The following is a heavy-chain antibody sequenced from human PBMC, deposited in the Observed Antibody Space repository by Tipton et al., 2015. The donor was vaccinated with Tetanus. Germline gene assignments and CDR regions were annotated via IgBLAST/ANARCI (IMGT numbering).Heavy chain of an antibody. D-gene: IGHD5-12*01. J-gene: IGHJ3*02. CDR2: IHKGGSP. CDR1: GDSIRSYN. CDR3: ARAKWLKDAFDI. V-gene: IGHV4-59*08. Sequence: TLSLTCIVSGDSIRSYNWNWIRQPPGKGLEWIGYIHKGGSPNNNPSLKGRVTISVDTSNNQFSLRLISVTAADTAVYYCARAKWLKDAFDIWGQGTVVTVSS.